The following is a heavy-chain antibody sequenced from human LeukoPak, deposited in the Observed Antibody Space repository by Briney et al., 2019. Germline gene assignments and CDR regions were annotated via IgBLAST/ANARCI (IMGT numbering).Heavy chain of an antibody. J-gene: IGHJ3*02. CDR1: GFTFSSYG. V-gene: IGHV3-30*02. CDR3: ARGNDYGDYVDAFDI. CDR2: IRYDGSNK. D-gene: IGHD4-17*01. Sequence: GGSLRLSCAASGFTFSSYGLHWVRQAPGKGLEWVAFIRYDGSNKYYADSVKGRFTISRDNSKNTLYLQMNSLRAEDTAVYYCARGNDYGDYVDAFDIWGQGTMVTVAS.